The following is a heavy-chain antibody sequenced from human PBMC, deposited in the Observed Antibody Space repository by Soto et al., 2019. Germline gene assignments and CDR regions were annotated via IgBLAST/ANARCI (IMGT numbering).Heavy chain of an antibody. D-gene: IGHD2-2*01. CDR2: IYYSGST. CDR1: GGSVSSGSYY. V-gene: IGHV4-61*01. Sequence: SETLSLTCTVSGGSVSSGSYYWSWIRQPPGKGLEWIGYIYYSGSTNYNPSLKSRVTISVDTSKNQFSLKLSPVTAADTAVYYCAREVRKYYYYGMDVWGQGTTVTVSS. CDR3: AREVRKYYYYGMDV. J-gene: IGHJ6*02.